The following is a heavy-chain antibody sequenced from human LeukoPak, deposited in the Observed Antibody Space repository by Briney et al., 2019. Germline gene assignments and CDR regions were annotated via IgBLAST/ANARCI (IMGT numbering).Heavy chain of an antibody. D-gene: IGHD3-3*01. V-gene: IGHV3-48*01. J-gene: IGHJ4*02. CDR2: ISSSSSTI. CDR3: ASTIFRVAPYFDY. CDR1: GFTFSSYS. Sequence: PGGSLRLSCAASGFTFSSYSMNWVRQAPGKGLEWVSYISSSSSTIYYADSAKGRFTISGDNAKNSLYLQMNSLRAEDTAVYYCASTIFRVAPYFDYWGQGTLVTVSS.